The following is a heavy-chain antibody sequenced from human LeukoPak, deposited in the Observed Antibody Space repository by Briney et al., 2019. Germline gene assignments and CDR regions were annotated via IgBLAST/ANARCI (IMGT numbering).Heavy chain of an antibody. CDR2: INPNSGGT. J-gene: IGHJ4*02. CDR1: GYTFSGYY. CDR3: ATDSMTTVTTFLA. V-gene: IGHV1-2*02. Sequence: GASVKVSCKASGYTFSGYYMHWVRQAPGQGLEWVGWINPNSGGTNYAQKFQGRVTMTRDASISTAYMELSRLLSGDTAVYYCATDSMTTVTTFLAWGQGTLVTVSS. D-gene: IGHD4-17*01.